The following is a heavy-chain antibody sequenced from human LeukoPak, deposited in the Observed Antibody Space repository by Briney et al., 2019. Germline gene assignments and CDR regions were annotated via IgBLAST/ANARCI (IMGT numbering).Heavy chain of an antibody. J-gene: IGHJ6*03. CDR3: ARGLYGSGSYFNYYYMDV. Sequence: PSETLSLTCTVSGYSISSGYYWDWIRQPPGKGLEWIGSIYHSGSPYYNSSLKSRVTISVDTSKNQFSLKLSSVTAADTAVYYCARGLYGSGSYFNYYYMDVWGKGTTVTVSS. CDR1: GYSISSGYY. V-gene: IGHV4-38-2*02. CDR2: IYHSGSP. D-gene: IGHD3-10*01.